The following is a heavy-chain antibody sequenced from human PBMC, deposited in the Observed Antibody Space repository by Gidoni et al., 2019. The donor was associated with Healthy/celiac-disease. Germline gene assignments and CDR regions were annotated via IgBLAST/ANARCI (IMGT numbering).Heavy chain of an antibody. CDR3: ARGRYSDARFWYYYYGMDV. D-gene: IGHD4-17*01. CDR1: GGSFSGYY. V-gene: IGHV4-34*01. J-gene: IGHJ6*02. CDR2: INHSGST. Sequence: QVQLQQWGAGLLKPSETLSLTCAVYGGSFSGYYWSWIRQPPGKGLEWIGEINHSGSTNYNPSLKSRVTISVDTSKNQFSLKLSSVTAADTAVYYCARGRYSDARFWYYYYGMDVWGQGTTVTVSS.